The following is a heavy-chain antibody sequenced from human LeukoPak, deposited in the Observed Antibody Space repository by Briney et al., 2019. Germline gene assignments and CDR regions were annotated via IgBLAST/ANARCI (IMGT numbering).Heavy chain of an antibody. Sequence: GASVKVSCKASGGTFSSYALSWVRQAPGQGLEWMGAIIPMLGTTNYAQKFQGRVTISADESTSTVYMELSSLRSEDTAVYYCARDVTMVRGARYRPYKWFDPWGQGTLVTVSS. V-gene: IGHV1-69*13. J-gene: IGHJ5*02. CDR3: ARDVTMVRGARYRPYKWFDP. CDR2: IIPMLGTT. CDR1: GGTFSSYA. D-gene: IGHD3-10*01.